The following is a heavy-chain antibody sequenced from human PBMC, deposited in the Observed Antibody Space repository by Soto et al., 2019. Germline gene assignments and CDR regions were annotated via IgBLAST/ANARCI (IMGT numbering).Heavy chain of an antibody. D-gene: IGHD1-26*01. CDR1: GGSISSSNYY. Sequence: QLQLQESGPGLVKHSETLSLTCTVSGGSISSSNYYWGWIRQPPGKGLEWIGSIYYSGSTYYNPSLKSRVTIYVDTSKNQFSLKLRSVTAADTAVYYCATQEVGGSYVYTFDPWGQGTLVTVYS. V-gene: IGHV4-39*01. CDR3: ATQEVGGSYVYTFDP. CDR2: IYYSGST. J-gene: IGHJ5*02.